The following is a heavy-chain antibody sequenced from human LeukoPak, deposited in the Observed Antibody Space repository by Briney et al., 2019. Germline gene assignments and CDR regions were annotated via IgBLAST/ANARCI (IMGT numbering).Heavy chain of an antibody. CDR1: GYSFTRYW. CDR3: ARDKWGVTQFDY. Sequence: GESLKISCKTSGYSFTRYWIAWVRQTPGKGLEWMGIVYPDDSDTRYSPAFQGQVTISADKSITTAYLHWSSLKASDTAVYYCARDKWGVTQFDYWGQGTLVTVSS. J-gene: IGHJ4*02. D-gene: IGHD7-27*01. CDR2: VYPDDSDT. V-gene: IGHV5-51*01.